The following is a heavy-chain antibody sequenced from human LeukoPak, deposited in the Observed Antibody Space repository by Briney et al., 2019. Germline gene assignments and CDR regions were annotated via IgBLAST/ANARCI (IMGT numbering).Heavy chain of an antibody. V-gene: IGHV1-69*04. J-gene: IGHJ5*02. D-gene: IGHD2-2*01. Sequence: RASVKVSCKASGGTFSSYAISWVRRAPGQGLEWMGRIIPIFGIADYAQKFQGRVTITADKSTSTAYMELSSLRSEDTAVYYCARSKVVPAAQRWNWFDPWGQGTLVTVSS. CDR1: GGTFSSYA. CDR2: IIPIFGIA. CDR3: ARSKVVPAAQRWNWFDP.